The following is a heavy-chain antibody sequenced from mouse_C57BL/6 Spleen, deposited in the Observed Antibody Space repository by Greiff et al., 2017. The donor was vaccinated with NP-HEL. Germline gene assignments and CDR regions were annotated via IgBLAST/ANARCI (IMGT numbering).Heavy chain of an antibody. J-gene: IGHJ2*01. CDR3: ARNGYSDY. D-gene: IGHD1-1*02. CDR1: GYAFSSSW. Sequence: QVQLQQSGPELVKPGASVKISCKASGYAFSSSWMNWVKQRPGKGLEWIGRIYPGDGDTNYNGKFKGKATLTADKSSSTAYMQLSSLTSEDSAVYFCARNGYSDYWGQGTTLTVSS. CDR2: IYPGDGDT. V-gene: IGHV1-82*01.